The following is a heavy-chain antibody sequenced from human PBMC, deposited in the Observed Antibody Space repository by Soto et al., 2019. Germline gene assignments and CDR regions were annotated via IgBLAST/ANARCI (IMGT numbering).Heavy chain of an antibody. J-gene: IGHJ4*01. CDR2: ISYDETNK. CDR1: GFTFRNHA. V-gene: IGHV3-30-3*01. D-gene: IGHD3-3*01. Sequence: GGSLRLSCAASGFTFRNHAMTWARQAPGKELEWVAVISYDETNKYYADSVKGRFTISRDNSKNTLYLQMNNLRADDTAVYYCARGASDFWGAYPEIHFFDYWGHGTLVTVSS. CDR3: ARGASDFWGAYPEIHFFDY.